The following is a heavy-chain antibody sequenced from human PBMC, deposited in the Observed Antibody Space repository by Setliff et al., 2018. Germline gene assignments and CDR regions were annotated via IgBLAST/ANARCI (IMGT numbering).Heavy chain of an antibody. CDR1: GGSVSRTVYY. CDR2: IRDRGNT. V-gene: IGHV4-39*07. D-gene: IGHD1-26*01. J-gene: IGHJ3*01. Sequence: ETLSLTCSVAGGSVSRTVYYWGWVRQPPGKGPEWVASIRDRGNTAYNPSLRSRLTISIDTSENQFSMKLISVTAADTAVYYCVRDLSGGQALWGQGTMVTVSS. CDR3: VRDLSGGQAL.